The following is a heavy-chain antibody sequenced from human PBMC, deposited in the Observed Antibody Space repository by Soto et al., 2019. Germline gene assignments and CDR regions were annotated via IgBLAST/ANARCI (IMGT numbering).Heavy chain of an antibody. D-gene: IGHD3-3*01. CDR2: IYYSGST. J-gene: IGHJ4*02. Sequence: SETLSLTCTVSGGSISSSSYYWGWIRQPPGKGLEWIGSIYYSGSTYYNPSLKSRVTISVDTSKNQFSLKLSSVTAADTAVYYCARQPKFWRGYYYSVYWGQRTLVTVSS. V-gene: IGHV4-39*01. CDR1: GGSISSSSYY. CDR3: ARQPKFWRGYYYSVY.